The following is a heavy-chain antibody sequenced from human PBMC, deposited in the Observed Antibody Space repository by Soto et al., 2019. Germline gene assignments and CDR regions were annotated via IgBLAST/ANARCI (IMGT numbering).Heavy chain of an antibody. D-gene: IGHD5-12*01. V-gene: IGHV4-30-2*01. CDR3: AGGPGVARNY. CDR2: IYHSGST. Sequence: QLQLQESGSGLVKPSQTLSLTCAVSGGSISSGGYSWSWIRKPPGKGLEWIGYIYHSGSTYYNPSLTSRVTISVDRSKNQFSLKLSSVTAADKDVYYCAGGPGVARNYWGQGTLVTVSS. J-gene: IGHJ4*02. CDR1: GGSISSGGYS.